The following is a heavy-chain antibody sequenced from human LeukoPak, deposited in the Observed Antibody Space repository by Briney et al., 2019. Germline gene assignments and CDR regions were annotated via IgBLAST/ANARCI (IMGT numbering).Heavy chain of an antibody. CDR3: AREDSSGWLTFDY. Sequence: ASVKVSCKASGYTFTSYAMHWVRQAPGQRPEWMGWINAGNGNTKYSQKFQGRVTITRDTSASTAYMELSSLRSEDTAVYYCAREDSSGWLTFDYWGQGTLVTVSS. CDR1: GYTFTSYA. D-gene: IGHD6-19*01. CDR2: INAGNGNT. J-gene: IGHJ4*02. V-gene: IGHV1-3*01.